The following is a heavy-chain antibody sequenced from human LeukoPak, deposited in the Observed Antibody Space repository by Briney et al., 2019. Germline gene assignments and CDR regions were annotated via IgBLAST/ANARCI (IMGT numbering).Heavy chain of an antibody. CDR1: GYSISSGYY. Sequence: PSETLSLTCTVSGYSISSGYYWGWIRQPPGKGLEWIGEINHSGSTNYNPSLKSRVTISVDTSKNQFSLKLSSVTAADTAVYYCARQVVIGEMGYYYMDVWGKGTTVTISS. J-gene: IGHJ6*03. CDR2: INHSGST. CDR3: ARQVVIGEMGYYYMDV. D-gene: IGHD3-10*01. V-gene: IGHV4-38-2*02.